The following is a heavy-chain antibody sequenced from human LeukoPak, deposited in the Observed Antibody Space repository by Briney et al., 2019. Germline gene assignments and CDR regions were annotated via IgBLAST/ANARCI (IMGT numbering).Heavy chain of an antibody. J-gene: IGHJ5*02. CDR1: GGSISSSSYY. CDR3: ARHYGSGSYYNWRFDP. Sequence: SETLSLTCTVSGGSISSSSYYWGWIRQPPGKGLEWIGSIYYSGSTYYNLSLKSRVTISVDTSKNQFSLKLSSVTAADTAVYYCARHYGSGSYYNWRFDPWGQGTLVTVSS. D-gene: IGHD3-10*01. V-gene: IGHV4-39*01. CDR2: IYYSGST.